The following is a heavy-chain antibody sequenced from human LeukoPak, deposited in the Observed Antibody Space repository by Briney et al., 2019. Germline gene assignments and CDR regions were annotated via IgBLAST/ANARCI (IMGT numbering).Heavy chain of an antibody. CDR2: ISSSSSYI. CDR1: GFTFSSYS. CDR3: ASNPPAAESY. Sequence: PGGPLRLSCAASGFTFSSYSMNWVRQAPGKGLEWVSSISSSSSYIYYADSVKGRFTISRDNAKNSLYLQMNSLRAEDTAVYYCASNPPAAESYWGQGTLVTVSS. V-gene: IGHV3-21*01. J-gene: IGHJ4*02. D-gene: IGHD6-13*01.